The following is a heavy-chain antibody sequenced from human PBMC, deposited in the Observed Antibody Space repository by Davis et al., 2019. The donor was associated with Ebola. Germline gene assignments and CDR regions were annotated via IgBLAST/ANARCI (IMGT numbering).Heavy chain of an antibody. V-gene: IGHV4-38-2*02. CDR2: IYHSGST. CDR1: GYSISSGYY. J-gene: IGHJ4*02. Sequence: SETLSLTCTVSGYSISSGYYWGWIRQPPGKGLEWIGSIYHSGSTYYNPSLKSRVTISVDTSKNQFSLKLSAVTAADTAVYYCATDYGGNSVYWGQGTRVTGSS. CDR3: ATDYGGNSVY. D-gene: IGHD4-23*01.